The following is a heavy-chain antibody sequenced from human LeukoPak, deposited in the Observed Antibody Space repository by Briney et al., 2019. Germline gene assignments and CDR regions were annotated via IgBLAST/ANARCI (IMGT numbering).Heavy chain of an antibody. V-gene: IGHV4-59*08. CDR3: ARHTYYHSSRYHNPRFDP. CDR2: IYYSGST. D-gene: IGHD3-22*01. Sequence: SETLSLTCTVSGGSISSYYWSWIRQPPGKGLEWIGYIYYSGSTNYNPSLKSRVTISGDTSKNQFSLKLSSVTAAETAVYYCARHTYYHSSRYHNPRFDPWHQGTLVTVSS. CDR1: GGSISSYY. J-gene: IGHJ5*02.